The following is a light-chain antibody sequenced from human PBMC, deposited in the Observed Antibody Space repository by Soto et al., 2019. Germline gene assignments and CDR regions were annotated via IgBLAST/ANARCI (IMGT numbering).Light chain of an antibody. CDR1: QSISSR. Sequence: DIQMTQSPSTLSASVGDRVTITCRASQSISSRLAWYQQKPGKAPKLLIYKASSLESGVPSRFSGSGSGTEFTLTIISLQPYDFATYYCQQYNSYSRTFGQGTKLQIK. CDR3: QQYNSYSRT. V-gene: IGKV1-5*03. J-gene: IGKJ2*01. CDR2: KAS.